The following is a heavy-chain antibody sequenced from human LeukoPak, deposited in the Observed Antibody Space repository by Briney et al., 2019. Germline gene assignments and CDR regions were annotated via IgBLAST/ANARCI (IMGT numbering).Heavy chain of an antibody. CDR2: IKEDGSEK. J-gene: IGHJ4*02. V-gene: IGHV3-7*01. Sequence: GGSLRLSCAASGFTFSTYWMSWVRQAPGKGLEWVANIKEDGSEKYYGDSVKGRFTISRDNAKNLLYLEMNSLRVEDTAVYYCARDSSGYQWGQGTLVTVSS. CDR1: GFTFSTYW. D-gene: IGHD3-22*01. CDR3: ARDSSGYQ.